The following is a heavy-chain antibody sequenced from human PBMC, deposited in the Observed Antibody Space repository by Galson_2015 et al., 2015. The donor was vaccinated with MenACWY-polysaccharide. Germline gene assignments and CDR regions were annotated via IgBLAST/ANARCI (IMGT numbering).Heavy chain of an antibody. V-gene: IGHV5-51*01. Sequence: QSGAEVKRPGESLKISCKGSGYSFTSYWIGWGRQMPGKGLEWMGIIYPGDSDTRYSPSFQGQVTISADKSISTAYLQWSSLKASDTAMYYCARRDGEYSSSWGAFDIWGQGTMVTVSS. D-gene: IGHD6-6*01. J-gene: IGHJ3*02. CDR2: IYPGDSDT. CDR1: GYSFTSYW. CDR3: ARRDGEYSSSWGAFDI.